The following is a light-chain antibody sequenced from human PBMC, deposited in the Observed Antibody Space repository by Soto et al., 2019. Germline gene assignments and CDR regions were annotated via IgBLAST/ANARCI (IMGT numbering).Light chain of an antibody. CDR2: GAF. Sequence: EILMTQSPVTLSVSPGERATLSCRASQSVSSNLAWYQQKPGQAPSLLIYGAFTRATGIPARFSGTGSGTEFTLTISSLQSEDFALYYCQQYNDWPLTFGQGTKEEI. V-gene: IGKV3-15*01. CDR3: QQYNDWPLT. J-gene: IGKJ1*01. CDR1: QSVSSN.